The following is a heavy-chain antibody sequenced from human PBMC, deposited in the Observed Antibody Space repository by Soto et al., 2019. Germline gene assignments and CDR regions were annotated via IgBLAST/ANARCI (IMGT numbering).Heavy chain of an antibody. J-gene: IGHJ5*02. CDR3: ARDLYNPRQPDNWFDP. CDR2: ISAYNGNT. D-gene: IGHD1-1*01. Sequence: ASVKVSCKASGYTFTSYGISWVRQAPGQGLEWMGWISAYNGNTNYAQKLQGRVTMTTDTSTSTAYMELRSLRSDDTAVYYCARDLYNPRQPDNWFDPWGQGTLVTVSS. V-gene: IGHV1-18*01. CDR1: GYTFTSYG.